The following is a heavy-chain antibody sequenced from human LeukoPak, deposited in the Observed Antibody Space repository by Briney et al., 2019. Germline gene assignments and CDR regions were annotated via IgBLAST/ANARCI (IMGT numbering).Heavy chain of an antibody. CDR2: IYYSGST. J-gene: IGHJ4*02. CDR1: GGSISGYY. V-gene: IGHV4-59*01. Sequence: SETLSLTCTVSGGSISGYYWSWIRQPPGRALEWIGYIYYSGSTNYNPSLESRVTMSVDTSKNQFSLKLSSVTAADTAVYYCARGGWSLDYWGQGTLVTVSS. D-gene: IGHD6-19*01. CDR3: ARGGWSLDY.